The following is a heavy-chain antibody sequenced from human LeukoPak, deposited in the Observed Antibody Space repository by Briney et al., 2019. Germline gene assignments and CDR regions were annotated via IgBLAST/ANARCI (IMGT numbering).Heavy chain of an antibody. CDR1: GGSISTYY. CDR2: MYTIGTT. Sequence: PSETLSLTCTVPGGSISTYYWSWIRQPAGKGLEWIGRMYTIGTTNYNPSLKSRVTMSVDTSKNQFSLKLISVTAADTAVYYCARDRVDSSGYYYYYGMDVWSQGTTVTVS. J-gene: IGHJ6*02. D-gene: IGHD6-19*01. V-gene: IGHV4-4*07. CDR3: ARDRVDSSGYYYYYGMDV.